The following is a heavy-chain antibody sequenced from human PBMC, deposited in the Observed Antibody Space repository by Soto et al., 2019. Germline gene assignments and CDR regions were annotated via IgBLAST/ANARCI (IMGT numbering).Heavy chain of an antibody. CDR1: GFTFSNAW. D-gene: IGHD6-19*01. Sequence: GGSLRLSCAASGFTFSNAWMSWVRQAPGKGLEWVGRIKSKTDGGTTDYAAPVKGRFTISRDDSKNTLYLQMNSLKTEDTAVYYCTTSFSSGWYVDYFDYWGQGTLVTVSS. CDR3: TTSFSSGWYVDYFDY. CDR2: IKSKTDGGTT. V-gene: IGHV3-15*01. J-gene: IGHJ4*02.